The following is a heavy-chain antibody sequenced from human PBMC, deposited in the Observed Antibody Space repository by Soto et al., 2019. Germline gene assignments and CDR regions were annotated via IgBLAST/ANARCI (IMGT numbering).Heavy chain of an antibody. Sequence: TLSLTCTVSGGSISSSSYYWGWIRQPPGKGLEWIGSIYYSGSTYYNPSLKSRVTISVDTSKNQFSLKLSSVTAADTAVYYCARMIERSIVVVTAIPSRWGQGTLVTVS. D-gene: IGHD2-21*02. CDR2: IYYSGST. V-gene: IGHV4-39*01. CDR1: GGSISSSSYY. CDR3: ARMIERSIVVVTAIPSR. J-gene: IGHJ4*02.